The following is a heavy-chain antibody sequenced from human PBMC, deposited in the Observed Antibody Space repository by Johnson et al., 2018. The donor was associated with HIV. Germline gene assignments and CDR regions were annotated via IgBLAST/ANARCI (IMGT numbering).Heavy chain of an antibody. D-gene: IGHD3-10*01. CDR2: ITSSGNTV. V-gene: IGHV3-11*04. J-gene: IGHJ3*02. Sequence: QVLLVESGGGLVNPGGSLRLSCAASGFTFSDYYMSWIRQAPGKGLEWVSYITSSGNTVYYADSVKGRFTISRDNAKNSLYLQMNILTAEDTAVYYCARAPEVRGIDAFDIWGQGTMVTVS. CDR1: GFTFSDYY. CDR3: ARAPEVRGIDAFDI.